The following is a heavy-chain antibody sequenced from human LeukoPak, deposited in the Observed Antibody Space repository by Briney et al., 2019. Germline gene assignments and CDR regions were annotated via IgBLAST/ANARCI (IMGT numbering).Heavy chain of an antibody. CDR3: TRQSPKLTGDVDC. Sequence: PSETLSLTCTVSGYSISSDHYWGWIRQSPGKGLEWIGSFYHSENTYYNPSLKSRVTISKDTSKNQFSLRLSSVTDADTAVYYCTRQSPKLTGDVDCWGQGTPVTVSS. J-gene: IGHJ4*02. V-gene: IGHV4-38-2*02. D-gene: IGHD3-9*01. CDR1: GYSISSDHY. CDR2: FYHSENT.